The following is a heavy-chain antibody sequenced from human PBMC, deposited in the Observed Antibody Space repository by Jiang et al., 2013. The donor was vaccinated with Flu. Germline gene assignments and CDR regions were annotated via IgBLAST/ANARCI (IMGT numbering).Heavy chain of an antibody. D-gene: IGHD2-15*01. CDR3: AREGCSGGSCSSGARFFDY. V-gene: IGHV4-4*07. J-gene: IGHJ4*02. CDR2: VYASGST. CDR1: GDSITSFY. Sequence: LLKPSETLSLTCTVSGDSITSFYWSWIRQPAGKGLEWIGRVYASGSTNYSPSLKSRGTMSIDTSKNQFSLKLSSVTVADTAVYYCAREGCSGGSCSSGARFFDYWGQGT.